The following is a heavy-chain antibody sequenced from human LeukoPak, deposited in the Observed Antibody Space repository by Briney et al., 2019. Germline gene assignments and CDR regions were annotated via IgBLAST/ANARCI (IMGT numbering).Heavy chain of an antibody. CDR2: ISSSGSTI. CDR1: GFTFSDYY. CDR3: ARDVGTSYLSMDV. J-gene: IGHJ6*03. Sequence: PGGSLRLSCVASGFTFSDYYMSWIRQAPGKGLEWVSYISSSGSTIYYADSVKGRFTISRDNAKNSLYLQMNSLRAEDTAVYYCARDVGTSYLSMDVWGKGTTVTVSS. D-gene: IGHD2-2*01. V-gene: IGHV3-11*04.